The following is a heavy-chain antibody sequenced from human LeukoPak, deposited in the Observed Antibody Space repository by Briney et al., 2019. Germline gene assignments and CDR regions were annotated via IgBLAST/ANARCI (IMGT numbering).Heavy chain of an antibody. CDR3: AGRSSITKILTGYPVYYYYYMDV. J-gene: IGHJ6*03. Sequence: GGSLRLSCAASGFTVSSNYMSWVRQAPGKGLEWVSVIYSGGSTYYADSVKGRFTISRDNSKNTLYLQMNSLRAEDTAVYYCAGRSSITKILTGYPVYYYYYMDVWGKGTTVTISS. V-gene: IGHV3-66*01. D-gene: IGHD3-9*01. CDR2: IYSGGST. CDR1: GFTVSSNY.